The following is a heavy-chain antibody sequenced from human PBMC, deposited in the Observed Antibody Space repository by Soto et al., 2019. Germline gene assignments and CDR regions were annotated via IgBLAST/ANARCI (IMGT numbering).Heavy chain of an antibody. D-gene: IGHD6-19*01. CDR2: LSGSGTST. Sequence: LRLSCAASGLSFVNYAMNWVRQAPGKGLEWVSGLSGSGTSTYYADSVKGRFTISRDNSRDTLFLQMNSLTADGTAVYYCAKATTNGGWFNPFDSWGQGALVTVSS. CDR1: GLSFVNYA. CDR3: AKATTNGGWFNPFDS. V-gene: IGHV3-23*01. J-gene: IGHJ4*02.